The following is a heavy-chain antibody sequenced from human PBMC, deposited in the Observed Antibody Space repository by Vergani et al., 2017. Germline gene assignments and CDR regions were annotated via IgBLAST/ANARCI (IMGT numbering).Heavy chain of an antibody. CDR2: LSTTGGATHA. CDR1: GGSITSSSYY. Sequence: QLHLQESGPGLVKPSETLSLTCTVSGGSITSSSYYWGWIRQPPGKGLEWIGSLSTTGGATHASHNPSLKSRVSISVDTSKIQFSLRLTSVTAADAAIYYCAGDTHSWQRADRWGQGLLVSVSS. D-gene: IGHD6-13*01. J-gene: IGHJ5*02. V-gene: IGHV4-61*05. CDR3: AGDTHSWQRADR.